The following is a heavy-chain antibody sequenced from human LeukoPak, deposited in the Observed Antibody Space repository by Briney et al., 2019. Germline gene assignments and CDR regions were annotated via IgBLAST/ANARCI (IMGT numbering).Heavy chain of an antibody. Sequence: PSETLSLTCAVYGGSFSGYYWSWIRQPPGKGLEWIGQINHSGSTNYNPSLKSRVTISVDTSKNQFSLKLSSVTAADTAVYYCARGVPYCSGGSCYLPNYFDYWGQGTLVTVSS. J-gene: IGHJ4*02. CDR2: INHSGST. V-gene: IGHV4-34*01. D-gene: IGHD2-15*01. CDR1: GGSFSGYY. CDR3: ARGVPYCSGGSCYLPNYFDY.